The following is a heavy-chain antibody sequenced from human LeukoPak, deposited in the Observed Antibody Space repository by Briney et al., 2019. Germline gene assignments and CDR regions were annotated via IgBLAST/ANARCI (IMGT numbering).Heavy chain of an antibody. CDR1: GFTFSSYW. D-gene: IGHD7-27*01. V-gene: IGHV3-7*01. J-gene: IGHJ4*02. CDR2: IKQDGSEK. CDR3: ARDKMTGDSYFDY. Sequence: PGGSLRLSCAASGFTFSSYWMSWVRQAPGKGLEWVAHIKQDGSEKNHVDSVKGRFTISRDNAKNSLLLQMDGLRAEDTAVYYCARDKMTGDSYFDYWGQGILVTVSS.